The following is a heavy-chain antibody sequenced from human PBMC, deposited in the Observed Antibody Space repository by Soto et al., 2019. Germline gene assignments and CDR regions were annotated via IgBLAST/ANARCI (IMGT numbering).Heavy chain of an antibody. CDR3: ARSPYSSSWYYFDY. J-gene: IGHJ4*02. Sequence: ASVKVSCEASGYTFTGYYMHWVRQAPGQGLEWMGWINPNSGGTNYAQKFQGWVTMTRDTSISTAYMELSRLRSDDTAVYYCARSPYSSSWYYFDYWGQGTLVTAPQ. V-gene: IGHV1-2*04. D-gene: IGHD6-13*01. CDR1: GYTFTGYY. CDR2: INPNSGGT.